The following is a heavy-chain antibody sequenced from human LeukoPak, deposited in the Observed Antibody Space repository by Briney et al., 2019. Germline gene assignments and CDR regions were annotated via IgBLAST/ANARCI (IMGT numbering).Heavy chain of an antibody. Sequence: GGSLRLSCAASGFTFSDYYMSWIRQAPGKGLEWVSYISSSGSTIYYADSVKGRFTISRDNAKNSLYLQMNSLRAEDTAVYYCARDHSVTTRYYYYGMDVWGQGTTVTVSS. V-gene: IGHV3-11*01. CDR2: ISSSGSTI. J-gene: IGHJ6*02. D-gene: IGHD4-17*01. CDR3: ARDHSVTTRYYYYGMDV. CDR1: GFTFSDYY.